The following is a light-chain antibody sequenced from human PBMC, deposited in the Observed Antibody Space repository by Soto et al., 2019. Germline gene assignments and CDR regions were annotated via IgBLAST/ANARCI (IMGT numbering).Light chain of an antibody. J-gene: IGKJ1*01. V-gene: IGKV1-5*03. CDR1: QRISSW. CDR3: HQHNSYPWT. CDR2: EAS. Sequence: DIPMTQSPSTLSVSVGDRVTITCRASQRISSWLAWYQQKPGKAPKLLIYEASSLESGVPSRCSGSGSGTEFTITISSLQPYDVVTYYCHQHNSYPWTFRQGTKVEIK.